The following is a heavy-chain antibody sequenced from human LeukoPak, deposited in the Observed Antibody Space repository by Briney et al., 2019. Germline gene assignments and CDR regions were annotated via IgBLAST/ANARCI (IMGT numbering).Heavy chain of an antibody. CDR2: ISGSGRST. CDR3: AKDPRSLTGTTFFDY. D-gene: IGHD1-20*01. CDR1: GFTFSSYA. Sequence: GGSLRLSCAASGFTFSSYAMSWVRQAPEKGLEWVSAISGSGRSTHYADSVKGRFTISRDNSRNTLYLQMNSLRAEDTAVYYCAKDPRSLTGTTFFDYWGQGTLVIVSS. V-gene: IGHV3-23*01. J-gene: IGHJ4*02.